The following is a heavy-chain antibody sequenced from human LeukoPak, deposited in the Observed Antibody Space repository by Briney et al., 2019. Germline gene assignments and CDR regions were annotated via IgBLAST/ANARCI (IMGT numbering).Heavy chain of an antibody. D-gene: IGHD3-10*01. CDR2: IYTSGST. CDR3: AKEIGYYGSGSPGFDY. CDR1: GGSISSYY. V-gene: IGHV4-4*07. Sequence: PSETLSLTCTVSGGSISSYYWSWIRQPAGKGLEWIGRIYTSGSTNYNPSLKSRVTVSVDTSKNQFSLKLSSVTAADTAVYYCAKEIGYYGSGSPGFDYWGQGTLVTVSS. J-gene: IGHJ4*02.